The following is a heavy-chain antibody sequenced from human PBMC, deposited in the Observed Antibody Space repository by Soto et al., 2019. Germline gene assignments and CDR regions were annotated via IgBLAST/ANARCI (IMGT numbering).Heavy chain of an antibody. Sequence: ASVKVSCKASGYTFTSYAMHWVRQAPGQRLEWMGWINAGNGNTKYSQRFQGRVTITRDTSASTAYMELSSLRSEDTAVYYCARGPLHITMIVVVIGDAFDIWGQGTMVTVSS. V-gene: IGHV1-3*01. D-gene: IGHD3-22*01. CDR2: INAGNGNT. CDR3: ARGPLHITMIVVVIGDAFDI. J-gene: IGHJ3*02. CDR1: GYTFTSYA.